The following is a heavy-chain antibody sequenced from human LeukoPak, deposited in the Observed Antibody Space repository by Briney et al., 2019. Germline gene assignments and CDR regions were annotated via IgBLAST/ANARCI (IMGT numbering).Heavy chain of an antibody. Sequence: GGSLRLSCAASGFTFSSYSMNWVRQAPGKGLEWVSYISSSSSTIYYADSVKGRFTISRDNAKNSLYLQMNSLRVEDMALYYCAKGRYYDFWSYFDYWGQGTLVTVSS. D-gene: IGHD3-3*01. CDR3: AKGRYYDFWSYFDY. CDR1: GFTFSSYS. CDR2: ISSSSSTI. J-gene: IGHJ4*02. V-gene: IGHV3-48*01.